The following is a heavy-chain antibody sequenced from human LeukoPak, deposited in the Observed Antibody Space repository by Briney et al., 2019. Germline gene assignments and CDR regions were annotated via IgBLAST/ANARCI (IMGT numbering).Heavy chain of an antibody. Sequence: GGSLRLSCAASGFTFSSYAMSWVRQAPGKGLEWVSAISGSGGSTYYADSVKGRFTISRDKSKNTLYLQMNSLRAEDTAVYYRAKGDTTWELPHDDWGHGTLVTVSS. CDR2: ISGSGGST. CDR3: AKGDTTWELPHDD. J-gene: IGHJ4*01. CDR1: GFTFSSYA. V-gene: IGHV3-23*01. D-gene: IGHD1-26*01.